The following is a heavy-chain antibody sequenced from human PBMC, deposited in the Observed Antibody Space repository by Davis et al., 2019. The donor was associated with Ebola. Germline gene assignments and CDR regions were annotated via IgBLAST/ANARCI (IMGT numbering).Heavy chain of an antibody. CDR2: MTSRSGVT. CDR1: GFAFYSFA. D-gene: IGHD2/OR15-2a*01. J-gene: IGHJ3*02. V-gene: IGHV3-23*01. CDR3: VKDSSNIWFDI. Sequence: GESLKISCAASGFAFYSFAMSWVRQAPGKGLEWVSTMTSRSGVTYYADSVKGRFAISRDNSRGTLYLQMNSLRVEDSAIYYCVKDSSNIWFDIWGQGTLVTVSS.